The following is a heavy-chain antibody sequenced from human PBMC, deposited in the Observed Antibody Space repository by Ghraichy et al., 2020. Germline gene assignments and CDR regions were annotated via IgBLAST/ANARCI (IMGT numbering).Heavy chain of an antibody. CDR1: AESFSDYY. CDR2: INHSGST. Sequence: SQTLSLTCAVYAESFSDYYWTWIRQPPGKGLEWIGEINHSGSTNFNPSLKSRVTISLDTSKNQFSLKLSSVIATDTAVYYCARGGGPSGYYFDSWGQGTLVTVSS. V-gene: IGHV4-34*01. J-gene: IGHJ4*02. D-gene: IGHD3-3*01. CDR3: ARGGGPSGYYFDS.